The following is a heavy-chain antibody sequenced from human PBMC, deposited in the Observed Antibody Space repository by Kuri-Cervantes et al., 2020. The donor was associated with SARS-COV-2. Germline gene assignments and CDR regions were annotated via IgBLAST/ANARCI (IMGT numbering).Heavy chain of an antibody. CDR2: ISYDGSKK. D-gene: IGHD1-14*01. CDR1: GFTFNNYD. Sequence: GESLKISCAASGFTFNNYDMYWVRQAPGKGLEWVAVISYDGSKKYYADSVKGRFTISRDNSKSTLYLPMYNLRAEDTAEYYCAGGLRKYYFDYWGQGTLVTVSS. V-gene: IGHV3-30-3*01. J-gene: IGHJ4*02. CDR3: AGGLRKYYFDY.